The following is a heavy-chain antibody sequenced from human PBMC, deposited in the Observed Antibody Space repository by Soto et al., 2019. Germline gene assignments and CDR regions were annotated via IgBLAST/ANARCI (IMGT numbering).Heavy chain of an antibody. Sequence: PSETLSLTCTVSGGSISSGDYYWSWIRQPPGKGLEWIGYIYYSGSTYYNPSLKSRVTISVDTSKNQFSLKLSSVTAADTAVYYCARADYGGNSDVGDYWGQGTLVTVSS. CDR1: GGSISSGDYY. J-gene: IGHJ4*02. CDR3: ARADYGGNSDVGDY. CDR2: IYYSGST. V-gene: IGHV4-30-4*01. D-gene: IGHD4-17*01.